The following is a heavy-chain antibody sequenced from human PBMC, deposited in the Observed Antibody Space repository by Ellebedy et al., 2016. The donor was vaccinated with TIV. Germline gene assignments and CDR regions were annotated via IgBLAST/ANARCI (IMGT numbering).Heavy chain of an antibody. D-gene: IGHD1-26*01. CDR1: GFTFSSYV. V-gene: IGHV3-23*01. Sequence: GESLKISXAASGFTFSSYVMSWVRQAPGKGLEWVSAIGGSGSTTYYADYVKGRFTISRDNSKNTLSLQMNSLRAEDTALYYCATVRWELLGWGQGILVTVSS. J-gene: IGHJ4*02. CDR2: IGGSGSTT. CDR3: ATVRWELLG.